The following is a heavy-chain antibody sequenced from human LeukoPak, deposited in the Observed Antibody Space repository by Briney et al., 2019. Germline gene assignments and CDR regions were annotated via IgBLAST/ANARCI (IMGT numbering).Heavy chain of an antibody. CDR1: GFTFSSYG. J-gene: IGHJ4*02. D-gene: IGHD3-22*01. CDR3: AKDIRDYYDSSGYYDY. CDR2: IRYDGSNK. Sequence: GGSLRLSCAASGFTFSSYGMHWVRQAPGKGLEWVAFIRYDGSNKYYADSVKGRFTISRDNSKNTLYLQMNSLRAEDTAVYYCAKDIRDYYDSSGYYDYWGQGTLVTVSS. V-gene: IGHV3-30*02.